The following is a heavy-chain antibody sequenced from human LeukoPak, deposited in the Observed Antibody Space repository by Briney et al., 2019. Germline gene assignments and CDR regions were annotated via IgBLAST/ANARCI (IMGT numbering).Heavy chain of an antibody. CDR2: ISVYNGNT. CDR3: ARDRDVVWALTTVRGDFDI. D-gene: IGHD4-17*01. CDR1: GYTFTSYG. J-gene: IGHJ3*02. V-gene: IGHV1-18*01. Sequence: ASVKVSCKASGYTFTSYGISWVRQAPGQGLGWMGWISVYNGNTNYAQKLQGRVTMTTDTSTSTAYMELRSLRSDDTAVYYCARDRDVVWALTTVRGDFDIWGQGTMVTVSS.